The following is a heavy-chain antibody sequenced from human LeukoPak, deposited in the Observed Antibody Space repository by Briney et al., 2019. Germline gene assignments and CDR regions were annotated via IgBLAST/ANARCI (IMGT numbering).Heavy chain of an antibody. Sequence: ASVKVSCKVSGYTLTELSMHWVRQAPGKGLEGMGGFDPEDGETIYAQKFQGRVTMTEDTSTDTAYMELSSLRSEDTAGYYCATAPGRVVGATLDYWGQGTLVTVSS. CDR1: GYTLTELS. V-gene: IGHV1-24*01. CDR3: ATAPGRVVGATLDY. D-gene: IGHD1-26*01. J-gene: IGHJ4*02. CDR2: FDPEDGET.